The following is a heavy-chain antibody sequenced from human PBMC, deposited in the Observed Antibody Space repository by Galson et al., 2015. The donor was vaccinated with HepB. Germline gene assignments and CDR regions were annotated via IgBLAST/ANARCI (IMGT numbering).Heavy chain of an antibody. D-gene: IGHD5-12*01. CDR2: ISSSSSYI. Sequence: SLRLSCAASGFTFNSYTMNWVRQAPGKGLEWVSSISSSSSYIYYADSVKGRFTISRDNAKNSLYLQMNSLRAEDTAVYYCARDLVGYEGKLDYWGQGTLVTVSS. CDR1: GFTFNSYT. J-gene: IGHJ4*02. CDR3: ARDLVGYEGKLDY. V-gene: IGHV3-21*04.